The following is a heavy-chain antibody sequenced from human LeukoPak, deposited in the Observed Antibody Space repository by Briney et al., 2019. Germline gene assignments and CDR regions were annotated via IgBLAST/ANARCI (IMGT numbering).Heavy chain of an antibody. Sequence: GASVKVSCKASGYTFTSYYMHWVRQAPGQGLEWMGGIIPIFGTANYAQKFQGRVTITADESTSTAYMELSSLRSEDTAVYYCARDRSSSWFFDYWGQGTLVTVSS. D-gene: IGHD6-13*01. CDR3: ARDRSSSWFFDY. CDR1: GYTFTSYY. CDR2: IIPIFGTA. J-gene: IGHJ4*02. V-gene: IGHV1-69*13.